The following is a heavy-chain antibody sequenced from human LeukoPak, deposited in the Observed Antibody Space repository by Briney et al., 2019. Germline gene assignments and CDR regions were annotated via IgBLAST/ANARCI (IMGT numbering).Heavy chain of an antibody. CDR3: ARAGSGSGWYFDY. CDR1: GYDFTSVG. D-gene: IGHD6-19*01. J-gene: IGHJ4*02. CDR2: ISPYNGNT. V-gene: IGHV1-18*01. Sequence: GASVKVSCKASGYDFTSVGITWVRRAPGQGLEWMGWISPYNGNTRYAQKFQGRGAMTTDTSTTTAYMELRGLRFNDTAVYYCARAGSGSGWYFDYWGQGTLVTVSS.